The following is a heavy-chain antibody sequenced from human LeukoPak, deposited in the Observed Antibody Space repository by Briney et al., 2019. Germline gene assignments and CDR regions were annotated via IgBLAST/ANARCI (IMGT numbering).Heavy chain of an antibody. D-gene: IGHD3-10*01. CDR3: ARQGSMTRGGYWLDP. Sequence: SETLSLTCTVSGASINTTNFYWAWIRQPPGKGLESIGNIHYTGRTYSNASLNSRVTISVDTSKNQFSLKLTSVSAADSAVYYCARQGSMTRGGYWLDPWGRGTLVIVSS. J-gene: IGHJ5*02. CDR2: IHYTGRT. V-gene: IGHV4-39*01. CDR1: GASINTTNFY.